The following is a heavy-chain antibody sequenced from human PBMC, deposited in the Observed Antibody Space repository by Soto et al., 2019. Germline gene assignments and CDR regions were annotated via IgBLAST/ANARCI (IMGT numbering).Heavy chain of an antibody. V-gene: IGHV1-46*01. D-gene: IGHD6-19*01. CDR3: ASAAQWLAHFDY. CDR2: INPSGGST. CDR1: GYTFTSYY. J-gene: IGHJ4*02. Sequence: QVQLVQSGAEVKKPGASVKVSCKASGYTFTSYYMHWVRQAPGQGLEWLGIINPSGGSTNYAQKFQGRVTMTRDTSTSTVYMELSSLRSEDTAVYYCASAAQWLAHFDYWGQGTLVTVSS.